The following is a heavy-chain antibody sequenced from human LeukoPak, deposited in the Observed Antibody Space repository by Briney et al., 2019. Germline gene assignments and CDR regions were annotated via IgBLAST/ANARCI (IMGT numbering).Heavy chain of an antibody. J-gene: IGHJ4*02. V-gene: IGHV3-23*01. CDR1: GFTFSDYA. CDR3: AKWGDYDVLTGYYVSDY. Sequence: GASLRLSCAASGFTFSDYAMSWVRQAPGKGLGWVSAITGSGGNTYYADSVKGRFTISRDNSKNTVFLQMNSLRAEDTAVYYCAKWGDYDVLTGYYVSDYWGQGTLVTVSS. D-gene: IGHD3-9*01. CDR2: ITGSGGNT.